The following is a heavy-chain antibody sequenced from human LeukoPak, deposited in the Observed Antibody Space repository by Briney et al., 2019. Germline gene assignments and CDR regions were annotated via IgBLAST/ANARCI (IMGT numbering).Heavy chain of an antibody. D-gene: IGHD3-3*01. V-gene: IGHV3-23*01. CDR2: ISGSGGST. Sequence: GGSLRLSCAASGFTFSSYAMSWVRQAPAKGLEWVSAISGSGGSTYYADSVKGRFTISRDNSKNTLYLQMNSLRAEDTAVYYCAKGQLYYDLWSGYLQPIYFDYWGQGTLVTVSS. CDR1: GFTFSSYA. J-gene: IGHJ4*02. CDR3: AKGQLYYDLWSGYLQPIYFDY.